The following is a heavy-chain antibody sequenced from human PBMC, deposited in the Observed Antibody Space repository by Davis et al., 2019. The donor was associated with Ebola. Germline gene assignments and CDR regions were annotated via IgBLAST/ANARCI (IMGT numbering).Heavy chain of an antibody. CDR2: ISSSSSYI. Sequence: PGGSLRLSCAASGFTFSSYSMNWVRQAPGKGLEWVSSISSSSSYIYYADSVKGRFTISRDNAKNSLYLQMNSLRAEDTAVYYCARVRLPYYYYYGMDVWGQGTTVTVSS. J-gene: IGHJ6*02. CDR1: GFTFSSYS. CDR3: ARVRLPYYYYYGMDV. V-gene: IGHV3-21*01. D-gene: IGHD5-12*01.